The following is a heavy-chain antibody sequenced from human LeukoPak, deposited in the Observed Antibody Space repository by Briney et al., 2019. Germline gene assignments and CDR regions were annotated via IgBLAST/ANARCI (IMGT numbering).Heavy chain of an antibody. J-gene: IGHJ5*02. Sequence: SETLSLTCTVSGGSISSYYWSWIRQPPGKGLEWIGYIYFRGSTNYNPSLKSRVTISVDTSKNQVSLKLSSVTAADTALYYCARHQPIFGAKGWFDPWGQGTLVTVSS. CDR1: GGSISSYY. CDR2: IYFRGST. D-gene: IGHD3-3*01. V-gene: IGHV4-59*08. CDR3: ARHQPIFGAKGWFDP.